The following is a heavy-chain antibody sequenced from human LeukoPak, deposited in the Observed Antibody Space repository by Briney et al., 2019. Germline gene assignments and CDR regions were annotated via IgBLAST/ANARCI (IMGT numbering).Heavy chain of an antibody. CDR3: AKDEAVTDAFDI. CDR2: ISGSGGNT. V-gene: IGHV3-23*01. CDR1: GFTFSSHG. Sequence: GETLRLSCAASGFTFSSHGMNWVRQAPGKGLEWVSGISGSGGNTYYADSVKGRFTISRDNSKNTLYLQMNSLRAEDTAVYYCAKDEAVTDAFDIWGQGTMVTVSS. J-gene: IGHJ3*02. D-gene: IGHD4-17*01.